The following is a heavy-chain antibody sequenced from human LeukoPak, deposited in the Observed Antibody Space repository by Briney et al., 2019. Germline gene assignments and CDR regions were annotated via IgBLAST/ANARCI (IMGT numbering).Heavy chain of an antibody. V-gene: IGHV3-74*01. D-gene: IGHD1-14*01. CDR3: AKDRDGIGHYGMDV. CDR1: GFTFSNYW. J-gene: IGHJ6*02. CDR2: INTDESRT. Sequence: GGSLRLSCAASGFTFSNYWMHWVRQVPGKGLVCVSRINTDESRTNYADSVEGRFTISRGNAKNSLYLQMNSLRAEDTALYYCAKDRDGIGHYGMDVWGQGTTVTVSS.